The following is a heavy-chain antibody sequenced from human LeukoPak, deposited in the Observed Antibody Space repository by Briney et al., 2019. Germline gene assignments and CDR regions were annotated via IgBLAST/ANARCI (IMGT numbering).Heavy chain of an antibody. CDR3: ARRPPSDYYFDS. CDR1: GYTFTSYY. V-gene: IGHV1-46*01. Sequence: ASVKVSCKASGYTFTSYYIHWVRQAPGQGLEWMGVIDPSGGGTSYAQKFQGRVTMTRDTSTSTVYMELSSLRSGDTAVYYCARRPPSDYYFDSWGLGTLVTVSS. CDR2: IDPSGGGT. J-gene: IGHJ4*02. D-gene: IGHD2-21*02.